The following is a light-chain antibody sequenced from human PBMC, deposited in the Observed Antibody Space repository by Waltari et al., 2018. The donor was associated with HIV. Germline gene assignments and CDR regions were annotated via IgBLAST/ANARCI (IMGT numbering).Light chain of an antibody. CDR3: QTWGTSVQGV. CDR2: VNSDGSH. Sequence: QPMLTQSPSASASLGASVKLTCTLSSSHNSYAIVWHQQRSETSPRSVMRVNSDGSHTKGDGIPARFSGSSSGTDRYLTISSLQSEDEADYYGQTWGTSVQGVFGGGTKLTVI. CDR1: SSHNSYA. V-gene: IGLV4-69*01. J-gene: IGLJ3*02.